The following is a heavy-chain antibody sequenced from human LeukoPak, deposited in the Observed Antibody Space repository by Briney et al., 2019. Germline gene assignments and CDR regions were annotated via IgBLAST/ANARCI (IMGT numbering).Heavy chain of an antibody. CDR3: ARNPPGSYDASDI. D-gene: IGHD1-26*01. Sequence: PSETLSLTCTVSGGSISSYYWSWIRQHPGKGLEWIGYIYYSGSAYYNPSLKSRVTISVDTSKNQFSLKLSSVTAADTAVYYCARNPPGSYDASDIWGQGTMVTVSS. CDR2: IYYSGSA. CDR1: GGSISSYY. J-gene: IGHJ3*02. V-gene: IGHV4-59*06.